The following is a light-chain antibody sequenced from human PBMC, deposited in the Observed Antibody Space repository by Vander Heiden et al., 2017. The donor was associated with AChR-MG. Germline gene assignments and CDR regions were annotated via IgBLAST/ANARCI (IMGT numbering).Light chain of an antibody. CDR1: QEVCYY. J-gene: IGKJ4*01. V-gene: IGKV1-33*01. CDR3: RQYDHIPPVT. Sequence: DIQMTQPPPSLSAPVADRVTTTCQPSQEVCYYLNQYQQKPWKAPKPFTTAPFNMEQGVQSKFGGGSSGTNFVLTITGLQHEDDATYYYRQYDHIPPVTFGEGTKVQI. CDR2: APF.